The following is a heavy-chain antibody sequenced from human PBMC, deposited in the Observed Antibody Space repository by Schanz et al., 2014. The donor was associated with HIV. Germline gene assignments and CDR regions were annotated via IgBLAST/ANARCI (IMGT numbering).Heavy chain of an antibody. D-gene: IGHD3-10*02. CDR2: IYYSGNT. CDR1: GASISGYY. Sequence: QVQLQESGPGLVKPSETLSLTCNVSGASISGYYCTWIRQPPGKGLEWIGYIYYSGNTHYNPSLRGRLTISVDTAKNQFSLEVNSVTAADTAVYYCAREDVSNWSFDLWGRGTLVSVSS. CDR3: AREDVSNWSFDL. V-gene: IGHV4-59*12. J-gene: IGHJ2*01.